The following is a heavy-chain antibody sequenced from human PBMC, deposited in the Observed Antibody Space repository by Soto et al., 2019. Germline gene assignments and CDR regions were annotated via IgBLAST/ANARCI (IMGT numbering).Heavy chain of an antibody. D-gene: IGHD1-26*01. CDR1: GYNFTNFG. CDR3: AKLATYSTISPFDI. CDR2: ISPYSGNT. J-gene: IGHJ3*02. Sequence: GAAVKVSCKASGYNFTNFGINWLRKAPGQGLEWVGWISPYSGNTNYAQKFRGRVTMTTDATTAYMELRSLRSDDAAVYYCAKLATYSTISPFDIWG. V-gene: IGHV1-18*01.